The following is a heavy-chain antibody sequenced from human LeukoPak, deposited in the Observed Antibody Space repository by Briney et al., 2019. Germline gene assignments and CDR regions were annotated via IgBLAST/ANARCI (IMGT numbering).Heavy chain of an antibody. V-gene: IGHV5-51*01. CDR2: IYPDDSDT. D-gene: IGHD6-19*01. CDR1: GYSFTTYW. Sequence: GESLKISCKGSGYSFTTYWITWVRQMPGKGLEWMGIIYPDDSDTRYSPSFQGQVTITADKSISTAYLQWSSLKASDNAMYYCARQRRSSGWPNDYWGQGTLVTVSS. J-gene: IGHJ4*02. CDR3: ARQRRSSGWPNDY.